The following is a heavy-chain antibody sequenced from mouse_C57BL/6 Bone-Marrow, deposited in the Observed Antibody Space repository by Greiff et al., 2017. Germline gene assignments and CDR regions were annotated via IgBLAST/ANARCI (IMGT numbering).Heavy chain of an antibody. CDR2: IHPNSGST. CDR3: ARDYYGSSWGFAY. J-gene: IGHJ3*01. Sequence: QVQLKQSGAELVKPGASVKLSCKASGYTFTSYWMHWVKQRPGQGLEWIGMIHPNSGSTNYNEKFKSKATLTVDKSSSTAYMQLSSLTSADSAVYYCARDYYGSSWGFAYWGRGTLVTVSA. CDR1: GYTFTSYW. D-gene: IGHD1-1*01. V-gene: IGHV1-64*01.